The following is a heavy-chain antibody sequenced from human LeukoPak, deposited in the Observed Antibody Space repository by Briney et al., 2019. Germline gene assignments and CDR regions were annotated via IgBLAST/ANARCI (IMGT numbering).Heavy chain of an antibody. J-gene: IGHJ5*02. V-gene: IGHV3-23*01. CDR1: GFTFSSYA. CDR3: ASPGIAADGRFDP. D-gene: IGHD6-13*01. CDR2: ISGSGGRT. Sequence: GGSLRLSCAASGFTFSSYAMSWVRQAPGKGLEWVAAISGSGGRTYYADSVKGRFTISRDNSKNTLYLQMNSLRAEDTAVYYCASPGIAADGRFDPWGQGTLVTVSS.